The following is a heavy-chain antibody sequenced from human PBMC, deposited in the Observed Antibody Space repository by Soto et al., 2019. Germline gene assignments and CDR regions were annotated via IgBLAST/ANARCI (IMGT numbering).Heavy chain of an antibody. Sequence: QVQLVQSGAEVKKPGASVKVSCKASGYTFTSYDINWVRQATGQGLEWMGWMNPNSGNTGYAQKVQGRVTMTRNTSISTAYMEMSSLRAEDTAVYYCATRSVLAVAADAFDIWGQGTMVTVSS. V-gene: IGHV1-8*01. CDR2: MNPNSGNT. D-gene: IGHD2-15*01. CDR3: ATRSVLAVAADAFDI. CDR1: GYTFTSYD. J-gene: IGHJ3*02.